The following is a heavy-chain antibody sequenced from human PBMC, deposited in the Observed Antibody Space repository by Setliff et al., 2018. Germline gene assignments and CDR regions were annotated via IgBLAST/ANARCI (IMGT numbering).Heavy chain of an antibody. CDR3: ARARTIFGVIRRKGPYYFDY. Sequence: SETLSLTCTVSGDSIRRGDYWSWIRQHPGKGLEWIGYIYYSGSTYYNSSLKSLITISVDTSKNQFSLKLSSVTAADTAVYYCARARTIFGVIRRKGPYYFDYWGQGTLVTVSS. CDR1: GDSIRRGDY. V-gene: IGHV4-31*01. CDR2: IYYSGST. D-gene: IGHD3-3*01. J-gene: IGHJ4*02.